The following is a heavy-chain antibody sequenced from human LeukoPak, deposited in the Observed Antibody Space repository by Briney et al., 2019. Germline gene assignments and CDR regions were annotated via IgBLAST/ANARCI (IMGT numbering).Heavy chain of an antibody. CDR1: GGSISSYY. D-gene: IGHD3-9*01. V-gene: IGHV4-59*08. J-gene: IGHJ4*02. CDR3: ARHSYDILTGWDY. Sequence: PSETLSLTCTVSGGSISSYYWSWIRQPPGKGLEWIGYIYYSGSTNYNPSLKSRVTISVDTSKNQFSLKLSSVTAADTAVYYCARHSYDILTGWDYWGQGTLVTVSS. CDR2: IYYSGST.